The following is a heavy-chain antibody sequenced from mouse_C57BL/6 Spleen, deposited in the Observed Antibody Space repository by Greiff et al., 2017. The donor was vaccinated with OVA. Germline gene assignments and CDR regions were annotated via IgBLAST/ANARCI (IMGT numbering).Heavy chain of an antibody. D-gene: IGHD3-2*02. CDR2: INPGSGGT. V-gene: IGHV1-54*01. Sequence: VQLQQSGAELVRPGTSVKVSCKASGYAFTNYLIEWVKQRPGQGLEWIGVINPGSGGTNYNEKFKGKATLTADKSSSTAYMQLSSLTSEDSAVYFCARPAQDSPYYYAMDYWGQGTSVTVSS. CDR1: GYAFTNYL. CDR3: ARPAQDSPYYYAMDY. J-gene: IGHJ4*01.